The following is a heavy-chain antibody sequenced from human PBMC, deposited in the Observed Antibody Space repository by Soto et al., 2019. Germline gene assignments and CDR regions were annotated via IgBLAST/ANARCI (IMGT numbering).Heavy chain of an antibody. CDR3: ARHRRLYYYYGMDV. CDR2: IYYSGST. D-gene: IGHD6-25*01. J-gene: IGHJ6*02. V-gene: IGHV4-59*08. CDR1: GGSISSYY. Sequence: SVTLSLTSTASGGSISSYYWSWIRQPPGKGLEWIGYIYYSGSTNYNPSLKSRVTISVDTSKNQFSLKLSSVTAADTAVYYCARHRRLYYYYGMDVWGQGTTVTVSS.